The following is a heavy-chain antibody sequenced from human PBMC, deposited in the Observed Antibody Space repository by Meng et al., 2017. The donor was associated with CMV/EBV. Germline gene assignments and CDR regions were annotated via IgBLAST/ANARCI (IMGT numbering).Heavy chain of an antibody. CDR1: GYTFTGYY. D-gene: IGHD6-6*01. CDR3: AREPLLSSSDSYDFDY. CDR2: INPNSGGT. J-gene: IGHJ4*02. Sequence: SGYTFTGYYMHWVRQAPGQGLEWMGWINPNSGGTNDAQKFQGRVTMTRDTSISTAYMELSRLRSDDTAVYYCAREPLLSSSDSYDFDYWGQGTLVTVSS. V-gene: IGHV1-2*02.